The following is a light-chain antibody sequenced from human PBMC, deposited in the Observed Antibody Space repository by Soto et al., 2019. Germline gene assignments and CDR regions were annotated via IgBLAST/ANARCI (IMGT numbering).Light chain of an antibody. CDR3: QQYNNWPQS. J-gene: IGKJ2*03. V-gene: IGKV3-15*01. Sequence: EIVMTQSPATLSLSPGERATLSCRAGQSVTSNLAWYQQKPGQPPRLLIHGASTRATGIPARFSGSGSGTEFTLTISSQQSEDFAVYDCQQYNNWPQSFGQGTKLEIK. CDR2: GAS. CDR1: QSVTSN.